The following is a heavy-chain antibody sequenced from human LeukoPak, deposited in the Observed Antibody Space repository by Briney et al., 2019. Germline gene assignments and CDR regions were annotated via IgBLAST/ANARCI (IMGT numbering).Heavy chain of an antibody. J-gene: IGHJ4*02. CDR1: GFTFRSYG. D-gene: IGHD4-23*01. V-gene: IGHV3-23*01. Sequence: GGSLRLSGAASGFTFRSYGMSWVRQARGKGLEWVSGISGSGGNTYYADSVKGRFTISRDNSKNTLYLQMNSLRVEDTAVYHCAKDYSGKTYYFDYWGQGTLVTVSS. CDR2: ISGSGGNT. CDR3: AKDYSGKTYYFDY.